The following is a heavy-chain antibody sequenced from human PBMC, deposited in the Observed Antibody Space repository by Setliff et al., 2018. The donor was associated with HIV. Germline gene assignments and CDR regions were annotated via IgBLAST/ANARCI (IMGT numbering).Heavy chain of an antibody. J-gene: IGHJ3*02. V-gene: IGHV3-48*03. Sequence: AGGSLRLSCVASGFTLSSHEMSWVRQAPGKGLEWVSYISNSGTTIYYADSVKGRFTISRDNGKNSLYLQMTSLRADDTALYYCAREGQATDSFDMWGQGTMVTVSS. CDR2: ISNSGTTI. D-gene: IGHD5-12*01. CDR1: GFTLSSHE. CDR3: AREGQATDSFDM.